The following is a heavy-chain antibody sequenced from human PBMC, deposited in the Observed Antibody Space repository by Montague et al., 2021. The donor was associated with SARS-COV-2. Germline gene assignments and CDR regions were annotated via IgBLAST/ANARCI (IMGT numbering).Heavy chain of an antibody. V-gene: IGHV4-59*01. Sequence: SETLSLTCTVSGGSITGYYWSWLRRSPGKGLEWIAYIYDGGAVNYNPSLGSRVTISTDTSKNQLSLKVNSVTAVDTAVYCCVRDHPYGGPRGAYDIWGQGTVVTVSS. CDR1: GGSITGYY. CDR2: IYDGGAV. CDR3: VRDHPYGGPRGAYDI. D-gene: IGHD4-23*01. J-gene: IGHJ3*02.